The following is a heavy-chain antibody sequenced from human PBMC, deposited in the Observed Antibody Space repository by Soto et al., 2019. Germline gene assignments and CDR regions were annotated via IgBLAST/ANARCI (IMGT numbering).Heavy chain of an antibody. J-gene: IGHJ6*02. CDR1: GFTFSNAW. CDR2: IKSKTDGGTT. Sequence: EVQLVESGGGLVKPGGSLRLSCAASGFTFSNAWMSWVRQAPGKGLEWVGRIKSKTDGGTTDYAAPVKGRFTISRDDSKNTLYLQMNSLKTEDTAVYYCTAGVIVVVPAAPLDYYGMDVWGQGTTVTVSS. V-gene: IGHV3-15*01. CDR3: TAGVIVVVPAAPLDYYGMDV. D-gene: IGHD2-2*01.